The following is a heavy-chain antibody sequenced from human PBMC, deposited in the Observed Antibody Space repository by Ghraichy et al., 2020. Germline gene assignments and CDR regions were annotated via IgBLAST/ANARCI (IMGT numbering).Heavy chain of an antibody. Sequence: SLNISCAASGFTLSDYYMSWIRQAPGKGLEWVGYISSSSSRIYYGDSVRGRFTIARDNAKSSLYLQMNSLRADDTAVYFCARVMSPEPYNWLDPWGQGTLVTVSS. J-gene: IGHJ5*02. CDR1: GFTLSDYY. D-gene: IGHD1-14*01. CDR3: ARVMSPEPYNWLDP. CDR2: ISSSSSRI. V-gene: IGHV3-11*01.